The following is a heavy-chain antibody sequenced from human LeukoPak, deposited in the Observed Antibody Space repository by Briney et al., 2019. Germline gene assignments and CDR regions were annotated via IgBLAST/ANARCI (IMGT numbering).Heavy chain of an antibody. J-gene: IGHJ4*02. Sequence: SLRLSCAASGFTFGDYAMHWVRQTPGKGLEWVSGISWNGGRIGYADSVEGRFTISRDNAKNSLYLQMNSLRVEDMAFYYCAKGGYSSGWYEGAFDYWGQGTLVTVSS. CDR3: AKGGYSSGWYEGAFDY. CDR1: GFTFGDYA. V-gene: IGHV3-9*03. CDR2: ISWNGGRI. D-gene: IGHD6-19*01.